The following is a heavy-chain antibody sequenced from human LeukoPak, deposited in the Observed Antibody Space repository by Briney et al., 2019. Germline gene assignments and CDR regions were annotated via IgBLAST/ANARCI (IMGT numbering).Heavy chain of an antibody. J-gene: IGHJ3*02. CDR1: GGTFSSYA. CDR2: IIPIFGTA. CDR3: ASPRRITMIVVVNDAFDI. D-gene: IGHD3-22*01. V-gene: IGHV1-69*13. Sequence: GASVKVSCKASGGTFSSYAISWVRQAPGQGLEWMGGIIPIFGTANYAQKFQGRVTITADESTSTAYMELSSLRSEDTAVYYCASPRRITMIVVVNDAFDIWGQGTMATVSS.